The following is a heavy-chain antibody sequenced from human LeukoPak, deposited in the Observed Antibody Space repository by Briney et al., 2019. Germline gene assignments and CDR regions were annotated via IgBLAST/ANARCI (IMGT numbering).Heavy chain of an antibody. CDR3: AKGNCSGGSCYPNFDY. Sequence: GSLRLSCAASGFTFSSYAVSWARQAPGKGLEWVSAISGSGGSTYYADSVKGRFTISRDNSKNTLYLQMNSLRAEDTAVYYCAKGNCSGGSCYPNFDYWGQGTLVTVSS. D-gene: IGHD2-15*01. V-gene: IGHV3-23*01. J-gene: IGHJ4*02. CDR1: GFTFSSYA. CDR2: ISGSGGST.